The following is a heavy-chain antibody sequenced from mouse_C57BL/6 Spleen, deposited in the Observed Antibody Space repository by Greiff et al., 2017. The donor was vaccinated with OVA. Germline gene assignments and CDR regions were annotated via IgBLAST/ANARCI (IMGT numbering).Heavy chain of an antibody. Sequence: VKLQQSGPELVKPGASVTLSCKASGYAFSGSGMNWVKQRPGKGLEWIGGIDPGAGGTAYNGKFKGKAKLTADKSSSTAYMQLRSLTSEDSAVYFCARSESAQATGDYWGQGTTLTVSS. J-gene: IGHJ2*01. D-gene: IGHD3-2*02. CDR1: GYAFSGSG. V-gene: IGHV1-82*01. CDR3: ARSESAQATGDY. CDR2: IDPGAGGT.